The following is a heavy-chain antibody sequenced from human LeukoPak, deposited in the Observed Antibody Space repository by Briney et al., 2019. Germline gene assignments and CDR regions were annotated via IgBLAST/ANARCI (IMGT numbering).Heavy chain of an antibody. V-gene: IGHV1-18*01. Sequence: ASVKVSCKASGGTFSSYAISWVRQAPGQGLEWMGWISAYNGNTNYAQKLQGRVTMTTDTSTSTAYMELRSLRSDDTAVYYCARDRRGGSYYYYYYYMDVWGKGTTVTVSS. D-gene: IGHD1-26*01. CDR1: GGTFSSYA. CDR2: ISAYNGNT. J-gene: IGHJ6*03. CDR3: ARDRRGGSYYYYYYYMDV.